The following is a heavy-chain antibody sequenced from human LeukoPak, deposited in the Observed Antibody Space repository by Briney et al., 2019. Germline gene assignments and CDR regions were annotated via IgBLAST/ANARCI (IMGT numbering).Heavy chain of an antibody. Sequence: GASVKVSCKASGYIFTSYGISGVRQAPGQGREWMGWVSTYNGITSYAQKLQDRVTMTTDTSTSTAYMELRSLRSDDTAVYYCARDWYCSGGRCYDVFDIWGQGTMVTVSS. D-gene: IGHD2-15*01. CDR1: GYIFTSYG. V-gene: IGHV1-18*01. J-gene: IGHJ3*02. CDR2: VSTYNGIT. CDR3: ARDWYCSGGRCYDVFDI.